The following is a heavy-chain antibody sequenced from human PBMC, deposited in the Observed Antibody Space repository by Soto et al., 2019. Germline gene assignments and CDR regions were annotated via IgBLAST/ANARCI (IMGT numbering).Heavy chain of an antibody. CDR1: GFTFSSYA. V-gene: IGHV3-30-3*01. CDR3: ARDSQTGTTIFDY. Sequence: GGSLRLSCAASGFTFSSYAMHWVRQAPGKGLEWVAVISYDGSNKYYADSVKGRFTISRDNSKNTLYLQMNSLRAEDTAVYYCARDSQTGTTIFDYWGQGTLVTVSS. D-gene: IGHD1-7*01. J-gene: IGHJ4*02. CDR2: ISYDGSNK.